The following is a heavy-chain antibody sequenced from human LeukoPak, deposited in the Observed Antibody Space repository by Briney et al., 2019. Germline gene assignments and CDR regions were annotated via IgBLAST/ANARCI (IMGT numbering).Heavy chain of an antibody. V-gene: IGHV3-53*01. CDR1: GFTVSSKY. CDR3: ARVVGASHHTVDY. Sequence: GGSLRLSCAASGFTVSSKYMTWLRQALGKGLEWVSVIYSGGSTDYADSVKGRFTISRDNSKNTLYLQMNSLRVEDTALYFCARVVGASHHTVDYWGQGALVTVSS. D-gene: IGHD1-26*01. J-gene: IGHJ4*02. CDR2: IYSGGST.